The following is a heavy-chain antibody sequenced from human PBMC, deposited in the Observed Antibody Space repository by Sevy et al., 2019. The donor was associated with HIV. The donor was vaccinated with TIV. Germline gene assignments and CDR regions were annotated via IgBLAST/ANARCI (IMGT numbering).Heavy chain of an antibody. D-gene: IGHD6-19*01. V-gene: IGHV3-23*01. Sequence: GGSLRLPCSASGFTFIAFGMTWVRQAPGKGLEWVSGISGGGAATAYADSVKGRFTISRDNSKNTLYLQMNSLTAADTAVYYCARYGRIPVAGHTWFDPWGLGTLVTVSS. J-gene: IGHJ5*02. CDR3: ARYGRIPVAGHTWFDP. CDR1: GFTFIAFG. CDR2: ISGGGAAT.